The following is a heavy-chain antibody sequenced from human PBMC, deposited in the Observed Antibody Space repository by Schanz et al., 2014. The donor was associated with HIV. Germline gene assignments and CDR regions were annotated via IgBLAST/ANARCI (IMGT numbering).Heavy chain of an antibody. CDR3: ATELIFSGSYSYYLDMDV. CDR1: GFTFSNSA. CDR2: ISGSGSST. J-gene: IGHJ6*02. V-gene: IGHV3-23*01. D-gene: IGHD2-21*01. Sequence: EVQLLESGGHLVQPGGSLRLSCAASGFTFSNSAMSWVRQAPAKGLEWVSLISGSGSSTYYADSVKGRFTISRDNSKNTLSLQMNSLRAEDTAVYFCATELIFSGSYSYYLDMDVWGQGTTVTVSS.